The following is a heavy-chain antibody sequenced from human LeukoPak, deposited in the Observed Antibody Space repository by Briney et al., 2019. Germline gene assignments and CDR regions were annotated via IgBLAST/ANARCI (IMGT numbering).Heavy chain of an antibody. CDR2: ISSSSSYI. CDR3: AREGWELLQPHINWFDP. D-gene: IGHD1-26*01. CDR1: GFTFSSYS. V-gene: IGHV3-21*01. Sequence: GGSLRLSCAASGFTFSSYSMNWVRQAPGKGLEWVSSISSSSSYIYCADSVKGRFTISRDNAKNSLYLQMNSLRAEDTAVYYCAREGWELLQPHINWFDPWGQGTLVTVSS. J-gene: IGHJ5*02.